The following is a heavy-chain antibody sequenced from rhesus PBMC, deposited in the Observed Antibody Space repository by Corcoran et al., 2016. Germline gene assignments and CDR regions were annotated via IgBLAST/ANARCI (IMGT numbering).Heavy chain of an antibody. Sequence: EVQLVESGAGLVQSGGSLRLSCEASGFTFSTSWMNWVRQVSGKGLEWVARIKRQSDGETPDYATSVKGRLTISRDDSKNMVYLQMNSLETADTAVYFCTTGLYSLDVWGRGVLVTVSS. CDR2: IKRQSDGETP. V-gene: IGHV3-30*02. CDR1: GFTFSTSW. D-gene: IGHD3-28*01. CDR3: TTGLYSLDV. J-gene: IGHJ5-2*02.